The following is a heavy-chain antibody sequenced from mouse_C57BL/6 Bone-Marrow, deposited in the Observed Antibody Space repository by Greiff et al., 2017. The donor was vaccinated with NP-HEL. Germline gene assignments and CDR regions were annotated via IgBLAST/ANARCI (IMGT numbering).Heavy chain of an antibody. J-gene: IGHJ4*01. Sequence: QVQLQQPGAELVRPGTSVKLSCKASGYTFTSYWMHWVKQRPGQGLEWIGVIDPSDSYTNYNQKFKGKATLTVDTSSSTAYMQLSSLTSEDSAVYYCALYYYGSRYGGYWGQGTSVTVSS. CDR2: IDPSDSYT. V-gene: IGHV1-59*01. CDR1: GYTFTSYW. CDR3: ALYYYGSRYGGY. D-gene: IGHD1-1*01.